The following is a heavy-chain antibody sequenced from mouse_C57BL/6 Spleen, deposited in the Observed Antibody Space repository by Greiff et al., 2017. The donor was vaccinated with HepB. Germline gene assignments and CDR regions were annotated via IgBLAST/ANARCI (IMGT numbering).Heavy chain of an antibody. CDR2: IRLKSDNYAT. CDR1: GFTFSNYW. D-gene: IGHD2-4*01. CDR3: APIYYDSYYAMDY. Sequence: EVQLQESGGGLVQPGGSMKLSCVASGFTFSNYWMNWVRQSPEKGLEWVAQIRLKSDNYATHYAESVKGRFTISRDDSKSSVYLQMNNLRAEDTGIYYCAPIYYDSYYAMDYWGQRTSVTVSS. V-gene: IGHV6-3*01. J-gene: IGHJ4*01.